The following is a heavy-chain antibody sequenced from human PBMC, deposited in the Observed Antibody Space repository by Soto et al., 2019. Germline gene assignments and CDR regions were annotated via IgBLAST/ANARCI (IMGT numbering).Heavy chain of an antibody. J-gene: IGHJ6*02. CDR2: INPSGGST. Sequence: GASVKVSCKASGYTFTSYYMHWVRQAPGQGLEWMGIINPSGGSTSYAQKFQGRVTMTRDTSTSTVYMELSSLRSEDTAVYYCARNLATGSGPGYSSGWLASYYYYGMDVWGQGTTVTVSS. CDR3: ARNLATGSGPGYSSGWLASYYYYGMDV. V-gene: IGHV1-46*01. CDR1: GYTFTSYY. D-gene: IGHD6-19*01.